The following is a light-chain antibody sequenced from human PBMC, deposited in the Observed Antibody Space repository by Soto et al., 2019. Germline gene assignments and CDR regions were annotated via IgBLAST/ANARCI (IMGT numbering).Light chain of an antibody. CDR2: DAS. CDR1: QSVSSY. J-gene: IGKJ3*01. Sequence: EVVLTQSPATLSLSPGERATLSCRASQSVSSYLAWYQQKPGQTPRLLIYDASNRATGIPARFSGSGSGTDFTLTISSLEPEDFAFYFCQQRGNWPPTFGPGPKVDI. CDR3: QQRGNWPPT. V-gene: IGKV3-11*01.